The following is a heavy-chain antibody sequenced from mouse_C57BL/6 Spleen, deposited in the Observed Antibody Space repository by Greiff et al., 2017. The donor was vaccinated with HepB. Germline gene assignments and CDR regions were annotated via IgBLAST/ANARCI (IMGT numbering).Heavy chain of an antibody. CDR2: IYPGDGDT. J-gene: IGHJ4*01. Sequence: QVHVKQSGPELVKPGASVKISCKASGYAFSSSWMNWVKQRPGKGLEWIGRIYPGDGDTNYNGKFKGKATLTADKSSSTAYMPLSSLTSEDSAVYFCARWGDYEIAMDYWGQGTSVTVSS. CDR3: ARWGDYEIAMDY. CDR1: GYAFSSSW. V-gene: IGHV1-82*01. D-gene: IGHD2-4*01.